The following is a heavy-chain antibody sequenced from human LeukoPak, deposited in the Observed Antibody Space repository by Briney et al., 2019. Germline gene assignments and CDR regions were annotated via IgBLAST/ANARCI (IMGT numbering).Heavy chain of an antibody. D-gene: IGHD5-12*01. CDR2: IIPILGIA. CDR3: ARSFWDIVATMPRDYYGMDV. V-gene: IGHV1-69*04. Sequence: SVKVSCKASGGTFSSYAISWVRQAPGQGLEWMGRIIPILGIANYAQKFQRRVTITADKSTSTAYMELSSLRSEDTAVYYCARSFWDIVATMPRDYYGMDVWGQGTTVTVSS. J-gene: IGHJ6*02. CDR1: GGTFSSYA.